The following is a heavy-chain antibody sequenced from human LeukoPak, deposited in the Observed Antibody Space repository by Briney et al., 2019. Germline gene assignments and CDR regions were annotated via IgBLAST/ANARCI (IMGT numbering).Heavy chain of an antibody. Sequence: GGSLRLSCAASGFTFSSYAMSWVRQAPGKGLEWVAAISGSGGSTYYADSVKGRFTISRDNSKNTLYLQMNSLRAEDTAVYYCAKGTIPDFWSGYFDYWGQGTLVTVSS. J-gene: IGHJ4*02. D-gene: IGHD3-3*01. CDR1: GFTFSSYA. CDR3: AKGTIPDFWSGYFDY. CDR2: ISGSGGST. V-gene: IGHV3-23*01.